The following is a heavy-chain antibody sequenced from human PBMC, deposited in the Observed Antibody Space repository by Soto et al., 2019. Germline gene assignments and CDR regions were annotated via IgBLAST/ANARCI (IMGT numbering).Heavy chain of an antibody. CDR2: IKGDASSI. V-gene: IGHV3-74*01. CDR3: ARGLRGYYGKDV. D-gene: IGHD4-17*01. CDR1: GFTFSDYW. J-gene: IGHJ6*02. Sequence: EVQLVESGGGLVQPGGSLRLSCAASGFTFSDYWMHWVRQAPGKGLVWVSRIKGDASSIAYADSVRGRFTISRDNAKNTLYLQTNSLRAEDTAAYYCARGLRGYYGKDVWGQGTTVTVSS.